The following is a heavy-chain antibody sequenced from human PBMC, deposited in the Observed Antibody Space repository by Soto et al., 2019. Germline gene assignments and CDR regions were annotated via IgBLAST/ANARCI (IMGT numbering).Heavy chain of an antibody. CDR1: GFTFSSYA. CDR3: AVVVPAAHYYYYGMDV. J-gene: IGHJ6*02. CDR2: ISGSGGST. V-gene: IGHV3-23*01. Sequence: PGGSLRLSCAASGFTFSSYAMSWVRQAPGKGLEWVSAISGSGGSTYYADSVKGRFTISRDNAKNSLYLQMNSLRAEDTAVYYCAVVVPAAHYYYYGMDVWGQGTTVTVSS. D-gene: IGHD2-2*01.